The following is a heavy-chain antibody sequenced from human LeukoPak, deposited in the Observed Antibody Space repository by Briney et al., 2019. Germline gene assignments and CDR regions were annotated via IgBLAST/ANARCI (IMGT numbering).Heavy chain of an antibody. CDR2: MTQSGST. CDR1: GGSLSCCF. Sequence: SETLSLTCAVYGGSLSCCFWYWIRQSPGKGLGWIEEMTQSGSTNSNPSLKSRVTVSADTSKNQLSLKLSSVTAADTAVYYCARYLGGGNFDLWGQGTMVTVSA. CDR3: ARYLGGGNFDL. J-gene: IGHJ3*01. D-gene: IGHD3-16*01. V-gene: IGHV4-34*01.